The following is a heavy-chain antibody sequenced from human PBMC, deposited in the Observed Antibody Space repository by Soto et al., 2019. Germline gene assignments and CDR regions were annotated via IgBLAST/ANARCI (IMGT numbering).Heavy chain of an antibody. D-gene: IGHD2-8*01. J-gene: IGHJ3*02. CDR1: GYTFTSYG. V-gene: IGHV1-18*01. Sequence: ASVKVSSKAPGYTFTSYGISWVRQAPGQGLEWMGWITAYNGNTNYAQKCQGRVTMTTDTSTRTAYMGVRSLRSDHTAVYFCAREDAYERSDAFDIWGQGTMVTVSS. CDR2: ITAYNGNT. CDR3: AREDAYERSDAFDI.